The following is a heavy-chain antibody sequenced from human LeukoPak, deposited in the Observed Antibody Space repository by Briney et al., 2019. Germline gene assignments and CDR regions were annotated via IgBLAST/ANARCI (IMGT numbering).Heavy chain of an antibody. CDR1: GFTFGSYW. CDR3: ARTVDTAMAENYYFDY. Sequence: GGSLRLPCAASGFTFGSYWMSWVRQAPGKGLEWVANIKQDGSEKYYVDSVKGLFTISRENAKNSLYLKMNSLRAEDTAVYYCARTVDTAMAENYYFDYWGQGTLVTVSS. CDR2: IKQDGSEK. J-gene: IGHJ4*02. D-gene: IGHD5-18*01. V-gene: IGHV3-7*01.